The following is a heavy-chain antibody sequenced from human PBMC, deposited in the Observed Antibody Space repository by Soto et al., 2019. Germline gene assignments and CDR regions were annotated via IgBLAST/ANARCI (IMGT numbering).Heavy chain of an antibody. CDR1: GYTFTSYG. D-gene: IGHD3-22*01. CDR3: AREHLYYYDSSGELDKTFDY. J-gene: IGHJ4*02. CDR2: ISAYNGNT. Sequence: EASVKVSCKASGYTFTSYGISWVRQAPGQGXEWMGWISAYNGNTNYAQKLQGRVTMTTDTSTSTAYMELRSLRSDDTAVYYCAREHLYYYDSSGELDKTFDYWGQGTLVTVSS. V-gene: IGHV1-18*01.